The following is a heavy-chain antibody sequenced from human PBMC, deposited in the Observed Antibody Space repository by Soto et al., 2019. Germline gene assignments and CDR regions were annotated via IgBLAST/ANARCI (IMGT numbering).Heavy chain of an antibody. J-gene: IGHJ4*02. D-gene: IGHD6-19*01. Sequence: PSETLSLTCTVSGGSISSSSYYWGWIRQPPGKGLEWIGSIYYSGSTYYNPSLKSRVTISVDTSKNQFSLKLGSVTAADTAVYYCARWTISSGWPYYFDYWGQGTLVTVSS. CDR1: GGSISSSSYY. CDR2: IYYSGST. V-gene: IGHV4-39*01. CDR3: ARWTISSGWPYYFDY.